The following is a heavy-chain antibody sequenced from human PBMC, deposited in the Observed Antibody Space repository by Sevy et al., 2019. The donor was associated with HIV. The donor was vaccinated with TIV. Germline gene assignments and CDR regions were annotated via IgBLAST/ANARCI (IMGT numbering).Heavy chain of an antibody. CDR2: LSFGCGKI. Sequence: GGSLRRSCAASGFAFYDYSMSWIRQAPGKGLEWVATLSFGCGKINYADSVKGGFTISRDNSKNSFYLQMDNLRVEDTALYYCAREGCTRPHDYWGQGTRVTVSS. V-gene: IGHV3-23*01. CDR1: GFAFYDYS. D-gene: IGHD2-8*01. CDR3: AREGCTRPHDY. J-gene: IGHJ4*02.